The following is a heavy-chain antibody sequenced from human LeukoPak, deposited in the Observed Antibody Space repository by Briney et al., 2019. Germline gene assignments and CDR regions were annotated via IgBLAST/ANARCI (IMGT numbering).Heavy chain of an antibody. D-gene: IGHD1-14*01. V-gene: IGHV1-2*02. CDR2: INPNSGGT. CDR3: ARVGKLEPHYYYYYMDV. Sequence: ASVKVSCKASGYTFTGYYMHWVRQAPGQGLEWMGWINPNSGGTNYAQKFQGRVTMTRDTSISTAYMELSRLRSDDTAVYYCARVGKLEPHYYYYYMDVWGKGTTVTVSS. J-gene: IGHJ6*03. CDR1: GYTFTGYY.